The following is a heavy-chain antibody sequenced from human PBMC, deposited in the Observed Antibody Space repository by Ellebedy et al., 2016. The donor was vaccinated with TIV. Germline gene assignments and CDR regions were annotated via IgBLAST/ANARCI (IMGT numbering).Heavy chain of an antibody. D-gene: IGHD2-2*01. V-gene: IGHV3-7*03. Sequence: GESLKISCVDSGLTFSRYWMSWVRQTPGRGLEWVANIKQDGSDKNYVDSVKGRFTISMDNAKNSLYLQMNSLSADDTAVYYCARGSGYCSSTSCSGETDWGQGTPVTVSS. CDR2: IKQDGSDK. CDR1: GLTFSRYW. CDR3: ARGSGYCSSTSCSGETD. J-gene: IGHJ4*02.